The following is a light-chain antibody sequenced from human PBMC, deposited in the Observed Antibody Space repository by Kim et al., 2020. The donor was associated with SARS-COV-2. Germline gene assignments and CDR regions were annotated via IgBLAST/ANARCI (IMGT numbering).Light chain of an antibody. J-gene: IGLJ1*01. CDR2: GNS. CDR3: QSYDSSLSGYV. V-gene: IGLV1-40*01. CDR1: SSNVVAGYD. Sequence: RVTISCTASSSNVVAGYDVHWYQQLPGTAPKLLIYGNSNRPSGVPDRFSGSKSGTSASLAITGLQAEDEADYYCQSYDSSLSGYVFGTGTKVTVL.